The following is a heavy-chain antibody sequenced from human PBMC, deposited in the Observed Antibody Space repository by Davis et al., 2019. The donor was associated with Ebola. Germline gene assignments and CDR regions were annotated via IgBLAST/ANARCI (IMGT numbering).Heavy chain of an antibody. CDR2: ISWNSGTI. D-gene: IGHD3-22*01. J-gene: IGHJ4*02. V-gene: IGHV3-9*01. CDR3: ARDDTSGYYWGFVF. Sequence: GGSLRLSCAASGFALDASAMHWVRQAPGKGPEWASGISWNSGTIGYADSVKGRFTISRDNAKNSLYLQMDSLRAEDTAFYYCARDDTSGYYWGFVFWGQGTLVTISS. CDR1: GFALDASA.